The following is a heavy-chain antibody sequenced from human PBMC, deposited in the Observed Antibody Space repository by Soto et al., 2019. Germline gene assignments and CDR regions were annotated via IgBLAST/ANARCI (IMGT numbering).Heavy chain of an antibody. CDR3: AHIPNYYQYDWFDP. V-gene: IGHV2-5*02. D-gene: IGHD3-16*01. CDR2: IYWDDDE. CDR1: GFSLTTRGVG. J-gene: IGHJ5*02. Sequence: QIILKESGPTLVKPTQTLTLTCTFSGFSLTTRGVGVGWIRQPPGKALECLALIYWDDDERYSPSLQSRLSITKDTSKNQVVLTMTNVDPVDTATYYCAHIPNYYQYDWFDPWGQGTLVSVSS.